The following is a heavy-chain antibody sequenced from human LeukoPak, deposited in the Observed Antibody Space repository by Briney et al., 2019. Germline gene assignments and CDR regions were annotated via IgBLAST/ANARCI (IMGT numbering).Heavy chain of an antibody. V-gene: IGHV3-23*01. J-gene: IGHJ4*02. Sequence: GGSLRLSCAASGFTFSNYAMSWVRQAPGKGLEWVSAISGSGGSTYYADSVKGRFTISRDNSKNTLYLQMNSLRAEDSAVYYCAKGPPIEVAGTTWDYWGQGTLVTVSS. CDR2: ISGSGGST. CDR1: GFTFSNYA. D-gene: IGHD6-19*01. CDR3: AKGPPIEVAGTTWDY.